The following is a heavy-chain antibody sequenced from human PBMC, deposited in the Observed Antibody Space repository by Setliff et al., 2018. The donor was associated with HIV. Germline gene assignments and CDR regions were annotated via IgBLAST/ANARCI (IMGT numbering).Heavy chain of an antibody. CDR2: INSDGSDT. Sequence: PGGSLRLSCAGSGFTFTDYIMHWVRQVPGKGLVWVSRINSDGSDTGYADSVKGRFTISRDNAKNTLYLQMNSQRVEDTAFYYCAKDTQTGYYDYWGQGTLVTVSS. V-gene: IGHV3-74*01. J-gene: IGHJ4*02. CDR3: AKDTQTGYYDY. CDR1: GFTFTDYI. D-gene: IGHD3-10*01.